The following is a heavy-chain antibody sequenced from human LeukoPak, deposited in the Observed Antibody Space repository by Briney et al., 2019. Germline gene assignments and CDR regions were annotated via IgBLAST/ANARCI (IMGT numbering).Heavy chain of an antibody. Sequence: GGSLRLSCAGSGFIVSNYYMSWVRQAPGKGLEWVSLIRDSGETFYADSVKGRFTISRDNSKNTMYLQMNRLRVEDTAVYFCARDRAVTQDWVEFDPWGQGTLVTVSS. D-gene: IGHD4-17*01. J-gene: IGHJ5*02. CDR3: ARDRAVTQDWVEFDP. CDR1: GFIVSNYY. V-gene: IGHV3-66*03. CDR2: IRDSGET.